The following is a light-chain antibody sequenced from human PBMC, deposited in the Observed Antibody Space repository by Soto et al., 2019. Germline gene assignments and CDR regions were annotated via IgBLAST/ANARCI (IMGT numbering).Light chain of an antibody. Sequence: DIQMTQSPSSLSASVGDRVTVTCRASQGIGTYLAWFQQKPGKAPKSLIYAVSTLQSGVPSKFRGSGSGTDVSLTISSLQPEEFATYYCLQYHSYPLTFGGGTKVEI. J-gene: IGKJ4*01. CDR2: AVS. CDR1: QGIGTY. CDR3: LQYHSYPLT. V-gene: IGKV1-16*02.